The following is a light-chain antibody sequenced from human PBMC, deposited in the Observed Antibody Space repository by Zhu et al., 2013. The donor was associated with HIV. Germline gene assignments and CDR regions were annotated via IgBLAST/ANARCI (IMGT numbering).Light chain of an antibody. CDR1: SSDVGAYKY. V-gene: IGLV2-14*01. CDR3: CSYAGSSPV. CDR2: EVS. J-gene: IGLJ2*01. Sequence: QSALTQPASVSGSLGQSITISCTGTSSDVGAYKYVSWYQQHPGKAPKLMIYEVSDRPSGVSSRFSGSKSGNTASLTISGLQATDEADYYCCSYAGSSPVFGGGTKLTVL.